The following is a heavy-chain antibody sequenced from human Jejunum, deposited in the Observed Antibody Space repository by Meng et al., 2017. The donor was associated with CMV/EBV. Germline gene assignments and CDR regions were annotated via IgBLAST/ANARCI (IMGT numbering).Heavy chain of an antibody. CDR1: FDNYA. D-gene: IGHD2-2*01. CDR2: IGWNSGYI. CDR3: TKDTGVVPEAVHTFDI. V-gene: IGHV3-9*01. J-gene: IGHJ3*02. Sequence: FDNYAMHWVRQAPGTGLEWVSGIGWNSGYIIYADSVKGRFTISRDNAKNSLYLQMHSLSPEDTALYYCTKDTGVVPEAVHTFDIWGHGTRVTVSS.